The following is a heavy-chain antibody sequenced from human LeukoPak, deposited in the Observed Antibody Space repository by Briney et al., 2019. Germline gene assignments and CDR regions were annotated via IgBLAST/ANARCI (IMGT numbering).Heavy chain of an antibody. D-gene: IGHD1-26*01. CDR3: ARDQPVGATPFFDY. CDR2: ISTSGST. V-gene: IGHV4-4*07. Sequence: KPSETLSLTCTVSGGSIRSYYWSWIRQPAGKRLEWIGRISTSGSTNYNPSLKSRVTMSVDTSKNQFSLKLSSVTAADTAVYYCARDQPVGATPFFDYWGQGTLVTVSS. J-gene: IGHJ4*02. CDR1: GGSIRSYY.